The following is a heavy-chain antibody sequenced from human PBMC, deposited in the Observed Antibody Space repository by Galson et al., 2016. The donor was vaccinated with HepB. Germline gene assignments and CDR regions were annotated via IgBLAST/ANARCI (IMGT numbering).Heavy chain of an antibody. Sequence: QSGAEVKKPGESLKISCKASGYSFSNHWIGWVRQMPGKGLEWMGIIYPGDSDVRYSPSFQGQVVISADQSISTAYLQWSSLKASDTAMYFCARRLPYHVVSPDVFDIWGQGTMVTVSS. CDR1: GYSFSNHW. J-gene: IGHJ3*02. D-gene: IGHD5/OR15-5a*01. V-gene: IGHV5-51*01. CDR3: ARRLPYHVVSPDVFDI. CDR2: IYPGDSDV.